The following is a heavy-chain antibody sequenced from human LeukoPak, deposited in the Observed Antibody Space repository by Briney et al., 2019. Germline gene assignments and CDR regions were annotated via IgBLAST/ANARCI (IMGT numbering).Heavy chain of an antibody. CDR1: GFTFSSYW. V-gene: IGHV3-7*05. J-gene: IGHJ4*02. D-gene: IGHD6-19*01. Sequence: GKSLRLSCAASGFTFSSYWMSWVRQAPGKGLEWVANIKQDGSEKYYVDSVKGRFTISRDNAKNSLYLQMNSLRAEDTAVYYCARPKSSCGWNFDYWGQGTLVTVSS. CDR3: ARPKSSCGWNFDY. CDR2: IKQDGSEK.